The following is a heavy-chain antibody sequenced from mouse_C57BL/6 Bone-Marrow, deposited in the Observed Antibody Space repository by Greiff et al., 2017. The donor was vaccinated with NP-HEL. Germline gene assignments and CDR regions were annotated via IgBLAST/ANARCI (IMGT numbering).Heavy chain of an antibody. J-gene: IGHJ2*01. CDR2: IYPGDGDT. V-gene: IGHV1-82*01. D-gene: IGHD1-1*02. CDR3: ARWWLQGGYFDY. CDR1: GYAFSSSW. Sequence: QVQLQQSGPELVKPGASVKISCKASGYAFSSSWMNWVKQRPGKGLEWIGRIYPGDGDTNYNGKFKGKATLTADKSSSTAYMQLSSLTSVDSAVYFCARWWLQGGYFDYWGQGTTLTVSS.